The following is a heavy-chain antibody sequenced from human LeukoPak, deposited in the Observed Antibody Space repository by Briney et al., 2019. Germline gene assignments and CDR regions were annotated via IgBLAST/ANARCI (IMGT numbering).Heavy chain of an antibody. D-gene: IGHD3-22*01. Sequence: PGGSLRLSCAASGFTFSSYAMHWVRQAPGKGLEWVAVISYDGSNKYYADSVKGRFTISRDNSKNTLYLQMNSLRAEDTAVYYCARAAGAYYYDSSGLNWGQGTLVTVSS. CDR3: ARAAGAYYYDSSGLN. CDR1: GFTFSSYA. CDR2: ISYDGSNK. V-gene: IGHV3-30*04. J-gene: IGHJ4*02.